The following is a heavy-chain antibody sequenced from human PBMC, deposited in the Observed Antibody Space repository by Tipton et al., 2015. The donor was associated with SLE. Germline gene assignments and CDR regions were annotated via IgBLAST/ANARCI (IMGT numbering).Heavy chain of an antibody. J-gene: IGHJ6*02. CDR1: GFTFSSYA. CDR2: IKQDGSEK. V-gene: IGHV3-7*01. CDR3: ARKVIGTTRYYYGMDV. D-gene: IGHD3-16*02. Sequence: GSLRLSCAASGFTFSSYAMHWVRQAPGKGLEWVANIKQDGSEKYYVDSVKGRFTISRDNAKNSLYLQMNSLRAEDTAVYYCARKVIGTTRYYYGMDVWGQGTTVTVSS.